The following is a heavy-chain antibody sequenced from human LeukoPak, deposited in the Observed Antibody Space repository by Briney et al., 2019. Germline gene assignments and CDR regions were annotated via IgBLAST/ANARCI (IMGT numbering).Heavy chain of an antibody. V-gene: IGHV4-59*01. Sequence: SETLSLTCAVYGGSFSGYYWSWIRQPPGKGLEWIGYIYYSGSTNYNPSLKSRVTISVDTSKNQFSLKLSSVTAADTAVYYCAREASNPNDYYYYMDVWGKGTTVTVSS. CDR2: IYYSGST. J-gene: IGHJ6*03. CDR3: AREASNPNDYYYYMDV. D-gene: IGHD4-11*01. CDR1: GGSFSGYY.